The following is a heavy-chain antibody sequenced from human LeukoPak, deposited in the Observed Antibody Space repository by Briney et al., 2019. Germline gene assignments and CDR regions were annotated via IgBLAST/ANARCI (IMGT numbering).Heavy chain of an antibody. V-gene: IGHV3-72*01. J-gene: IGHJ4*02. CDR3: LSGSYVAY. CDR1: GLIFSDHN. CDR2: SGNKVNSYST. Sequence: PGGSQRLFCAASGLIFSDHNLDWVRQAPGKGLEWVGRSGNKVNSYSTEYAASVKGRFTISRDDSRNSLYLQMNSLKTEDTAVYYCLSGSYVAYWEQGRLVTVSS. D-gene: IGHD1-26*01.